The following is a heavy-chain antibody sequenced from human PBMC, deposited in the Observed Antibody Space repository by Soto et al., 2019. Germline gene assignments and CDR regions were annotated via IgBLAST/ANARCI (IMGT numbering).Heavy chain of an antibody. CDR1: GDTFTCYF. V-gene: IGHV1-2*02. D-gene: IGHD3-22*01. CDR2: INPNSGDT. CDR3: ARVRNYYDSSGSLDY. Sequence: XSGEASCKASGDTFTCYFIHWVRQAPGQGLECMGWINPNSGDTNYSQKFQGRVTMTRDMSISTAYMELRRLTSDDTAVYYCARVRNYYDSSGSLDYWGQGTLVTVSS. J-gene: IGHJ4*02.